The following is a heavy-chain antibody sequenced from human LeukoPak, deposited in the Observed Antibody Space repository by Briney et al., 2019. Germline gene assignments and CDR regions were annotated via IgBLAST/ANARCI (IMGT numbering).Heavy chain of an antibody. CDR1: EYSFATYW. CDR2: IYPSDSDT. V-gene: IGHV5-51*01. J-gene: IGHJ4*02. Sequence: GESLKISCQGSEYSFATYWIAWLRQMPGKGLEWMGIIYPSDSDTRYSPSFQGQVTISADKPIKTASLQWSSLKASDTAMYYCARPLQGIVGATGFDYWGQGTLVTVSS. CDR3: ARPLQGIVGATGFDY. D-gene: IGHD1-26*01.